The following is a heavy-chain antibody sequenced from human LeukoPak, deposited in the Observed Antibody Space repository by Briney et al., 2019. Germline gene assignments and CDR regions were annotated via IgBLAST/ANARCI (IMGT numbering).Heavy chain of an antibody. CDR1: GFTFSDYY. J-gene: IGHJ4*02. CDR3: ARDGFITMVRGVMDY. Sequence: GGSLRLSCAASGFTFSDYYMSWIRQAPGKGLEWVSYISSSGSTIHYADSVKGRFTISRDNAKNSLYLQMNSLRAEGTAVYYCARDGFITMVRGVMDYWGQGTLVTVSS. CDR2: ISSSGSTI. V-gene: IGHV3-11*04. D-gene: IGHD3-10*01.